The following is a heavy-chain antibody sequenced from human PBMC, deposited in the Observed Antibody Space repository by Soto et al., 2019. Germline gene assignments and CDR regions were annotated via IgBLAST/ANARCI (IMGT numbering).Heavy chain of an antibody. D-gene: IGHD3-10*01. CDR2: INTNTGNP. CDR3: AREVPGLREVNRNWFDP. Sequence: GASVKVSCKASGYTFTSYAMNWVRQAPGQGLEWMGWINTNTGNPTYAQGFTGRFVFSLDTSVSTAYLQICSLKAEDTGIYYCAREVPGLREVNRNWFDPWGQGTLVTVSS. V-gene: IGHV7-4-1*01. CDR1: GYTFTSYA. J-gene: IGHJ5*02.